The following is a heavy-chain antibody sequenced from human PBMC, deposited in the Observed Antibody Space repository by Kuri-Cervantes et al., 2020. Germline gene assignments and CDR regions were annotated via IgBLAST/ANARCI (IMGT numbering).Heavy chain of an antibody. Sequence: GESLKISCAASGFTFSDYYMSWIRQAPGKGLEWVSYISSSGSTIYYAGSVKGRFTISRDNAKNSLYLQMNSLRAEDTAVYYCARAPGSGSYDYWGQGTLVTVSS. V-gene: IGHV3-11*01. CDR3: ARAPGSGSYDY. D-gene: IGHD3-10*01. J-gene: IGHJ4*02. CDR1: GFTFSDYY. CDR2: ISSSGSTI.